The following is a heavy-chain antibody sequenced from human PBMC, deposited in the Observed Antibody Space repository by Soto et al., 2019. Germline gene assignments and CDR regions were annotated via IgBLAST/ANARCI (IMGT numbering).Heavy chain of an antibody. D-gene: IGHD3-10*01. CDR3: ARGHRGRRFGELHRYFDY. J-gene: IGHJ4*02. CDR2: IIPILGIA. CDR1: GGTFSSYT. Sequence: KKPTASVKVSCKASGGTFSSYTISWVRQAPGQGLEWMGRIIPILGIANYAQKFQGRVTITSDKSTSTAYMELSSLRSEDTTVYYCARGHRGRRFGELHRYFDYWGQGTLVTVST. V-gene: IGHV1-69*02.